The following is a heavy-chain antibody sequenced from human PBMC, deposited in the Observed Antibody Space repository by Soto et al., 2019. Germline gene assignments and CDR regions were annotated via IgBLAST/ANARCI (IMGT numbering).Heavy chain of an antibody. V-gene: IGHV1-69*13. CDR1: GGTFSSYA. J-gene: IGHJ4*02. CDR3: ASPYDDGGNDYFAF. CDR2: IIPIFGTA. D-gene: IGHD4-17*01. Sequence: SVKVSCKASGGTFSSYAISWVRQAPGQGLEWMGGIIPIFGTANYAQKFQGRVTITADESTSTAYMELSSLRSEDTAVYYWASPYDDGGNDYFAFWGQGTLVTVSS.